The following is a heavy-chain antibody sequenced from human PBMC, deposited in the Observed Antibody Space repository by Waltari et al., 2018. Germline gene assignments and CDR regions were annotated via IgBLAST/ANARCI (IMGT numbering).Heavy chain of an antibody. CDR2: INVDGTI. D-gene: IGHD6-13*01. V-gene: IGHV4-4*07. CDR1: GGSFSNSY. J-gene: IGHJ4*02. Sequence: QVQLQESGPGLVKPSETLSLTCSVSGGSFSNSYWSWIRQSATKGLEWIGRINVDGTINYNPSLESRVTMSVDPFKRQCSLQLKSLTAADTAVYYCARVGPNTQLADLWGQGMLVTVST. CDR3: ARVGPNTQLADL.